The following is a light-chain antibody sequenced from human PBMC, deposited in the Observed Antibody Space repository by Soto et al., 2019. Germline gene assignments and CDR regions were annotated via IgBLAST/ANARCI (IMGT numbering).Light chain of an antibody. CDR2: EVT. CDR3: SAYTTRSAV. J-gene: IGLJ1*01. CDR1: SSDVGGYHY. Sequence: QLVLTQPASVSGSPGQSITISCTGTSSDVGGYHYVSWYQQLPGKAPKLMIYEVTKRPSGVSNRFSGSKSDNTASLTISGLQAEDEADYYCSAYTTRSAVFGTGTKVTVL. V-gene: IGLV2-14*01.